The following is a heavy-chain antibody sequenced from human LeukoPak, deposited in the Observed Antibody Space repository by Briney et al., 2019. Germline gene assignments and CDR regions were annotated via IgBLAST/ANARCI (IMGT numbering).Heavy chain of an antibody. CDR3: AKSDGAIAAAGPDY. CDR2: ITSNGGST. J-gene: IGHJ4*02. V-gene: IGHV3-64*02. CDR1: GFIFYSYA. Sequence: GGSLRLSCAASGFIFYSYAMHWVRQAPGRGLEYVSAITSNGGSTFYADSVKGRFTISRDNSKNTLYLQMGSLRAEDMAVYYCAKSDGAIAAAGPDYWGQGTLVTVSS. D-gene: IGHD6-13*01.